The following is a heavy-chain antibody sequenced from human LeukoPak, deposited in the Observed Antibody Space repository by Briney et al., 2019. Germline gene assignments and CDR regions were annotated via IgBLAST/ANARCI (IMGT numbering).Heavy chain of an antibody. CDR2: VDHTGST. Sequence: PETLSLTCSVSDDSITMYYWTWIRQPPGKGLEWIGDVDHTGSTTSNTSLNGRVSISRDTTKNPFSLRLRSVTAADTAVYFCAGVHVSSSTWYSTYYYYFYMDVWGKGATVTVSS. V-gene: IGHV4-59*01. J-gene: IGHJ6*03. CDR3: AGVHVSSSTWYSTYYYYFYMDV. D-gene: IGHD1-1*01. CDR1: DDSITMYY.